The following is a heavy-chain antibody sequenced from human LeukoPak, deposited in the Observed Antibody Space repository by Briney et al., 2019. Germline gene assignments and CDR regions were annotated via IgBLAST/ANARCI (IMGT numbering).Heavy chain of an antibody. CDR2: IYYSGST. V-gene: IGHV4-30-4*08. D-gene: IGHD3-10*01. Sequence: SETLSLTCTVSGGSISSGDYYWSWIRQPPGKGLEWIGYIYYSGSTYYNPSLKSRVTISVGTSKNQFSLKLSSVTAADTAVYYCARDRGSGSYEDYFDYWGQGTLVTVSS. J-gene: IGHJ4*02. CDR1: GGSISSGDYY. CDR3: ARDRGSGSYEDYFDY.